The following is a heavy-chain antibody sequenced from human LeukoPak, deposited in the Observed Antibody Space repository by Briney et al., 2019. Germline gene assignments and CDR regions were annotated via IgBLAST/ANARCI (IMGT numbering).Heavy chain of an antibody. CDR3: ARDLRVGATGDY. J-gene: IGHJ4*02. V-gene: IGHV3-7*01. CDR2: IKQDGSEK. CDR1: GFTFSSYG. Sequence: GGSLRLSCAASGFTFSSYGMHWVRQAPGKGLEWVANIKQDGSEKYYVDSVKGRFTISRDNAKNSLYLQMNSLRAEDTAVYYCARDLRVGATGDYWGQGTLVTVSS. D-gene: IGHD1-26*01.